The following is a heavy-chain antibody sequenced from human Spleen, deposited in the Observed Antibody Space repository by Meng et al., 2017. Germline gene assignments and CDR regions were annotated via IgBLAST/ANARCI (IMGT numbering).Heavy chain of an antibody. CDR1: GFTFSSYW. Sequence: GGSLRLSCAASGFTFSSYWMNWVRQAPGKGLEWVANIKQDGSEKYYVDSVKGRCTISRDNAKNSLYLQMNSLRAEDTAVYYCARVLAAAGTIFDYWGQGTLVTVSS. D-gene: IGHD6-13*01. CDR3: ARVLAAAGTIFDY. CDR2: IKQDGSEK. J-gene: IGHJ4*02. V-gene: IGHV3-7*01.